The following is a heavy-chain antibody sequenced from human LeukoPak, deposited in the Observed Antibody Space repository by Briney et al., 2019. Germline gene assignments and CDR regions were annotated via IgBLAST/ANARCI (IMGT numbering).Heavy chain of an antibody. D-gene: IGHD3-10*01. CDR2: ISGSGGST. CDR3: AKGPYYYGSGSYYAY. J-gene: IGHJ4*02. V-gene: IGHV3-23*01. CDR1: GFTFSSYS. Sequence: PGGSLRLSCAASGFTFSSYSIDWVRQAPGKGLEWVSAISGSGGSTYYADSVKGRFTISRDNSKNTLYLQMNSLRAEDTAVYYCAKGPYYYGSGSYYAYWGQGTLVTVSS.